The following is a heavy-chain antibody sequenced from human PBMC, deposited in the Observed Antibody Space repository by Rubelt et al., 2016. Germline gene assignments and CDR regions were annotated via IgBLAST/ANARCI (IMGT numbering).Heavy chain of an antibody. Sequence: QVQLQESGPGLVKPSQTLSLTCTVSGGSISSGGYYWSWIRQHPGKGLEWFGEINHSGSTNYNPSLKSGVTISVETSNNQFSRKLSSVTAADTAAYYCARHGYYYDSSGYSFDYWGQGTLVTVSS. CDR1: GGSISSGGYY. CDR3: ARHGYYYDSSGYSFDY. V-gene: IGHV4-31*03. J-gene: IGHJ4*02. D-gene: IGHD3-22*01. CDR2: INHSGST.